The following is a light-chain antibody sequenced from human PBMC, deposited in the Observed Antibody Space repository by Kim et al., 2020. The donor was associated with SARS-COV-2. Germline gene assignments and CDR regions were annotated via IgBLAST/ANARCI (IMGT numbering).Light chain of an antibody. CDR2: DVS. J-gene: IGKJ1*01. CDR3: QQYNISPWT. V-gene: IGKV3D-20*02. CDR1: QLTATY. Sequence: SLAPGESATLSCKASQLTATYVAWYQHRPGQAPRLLIHDVSTRASGVPDRFSGRGSGTEFTLTISRVEAEDFAVYYCQQYNISPWTFGPGTKLEI.